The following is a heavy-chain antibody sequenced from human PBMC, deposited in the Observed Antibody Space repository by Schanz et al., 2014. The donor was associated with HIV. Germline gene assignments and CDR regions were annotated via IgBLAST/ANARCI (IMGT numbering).Heavy chain of an antibody. J-gene: IGHJ2*01. CDR3: ALSRPSGYGGSWYFDL. CDR1: GFTFSSYG. V-gene: IGHV3-30*19. CDR2: MSYDGTNK. Sequence: QVQLVESGGGVVQPGRSLRLSCAASGFTFSSYGMHWVRQAPGKGLEWVAVMSYDGTNKYYADSVKGRFTISRDDYKNTLYLQMNSLRADDTAVYYCALSRPSGYGGSWYFDLWGRGTLVAVSS. D-gene: IGHD2-15*01.